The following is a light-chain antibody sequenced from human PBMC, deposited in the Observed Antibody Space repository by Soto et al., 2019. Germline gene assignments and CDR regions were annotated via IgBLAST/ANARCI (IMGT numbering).Light chain of an antibody. CDR1: QNVLYKSNNENY. V-gene: IGKV4-1*01. CDR2: WAS. CDR3: QQYYTTPPFT. J-gene: IGKJ2*01. Sequence: DIVMTQSPDSLAVSLAERATINCKSSQNVLYKSNNENYLAWYQQKPGQPPKLLIYWASTRKSGVPDRFTGSGCGSAFILTISSLQAEDVAVYYCQQYYTTPPFTFGQGTKLEI.